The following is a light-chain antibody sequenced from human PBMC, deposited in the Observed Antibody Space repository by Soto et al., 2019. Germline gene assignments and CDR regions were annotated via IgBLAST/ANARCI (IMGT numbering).Light chain of an antibody. V-gene: IGKV3-15*01. CDR2: YTS. J-gene: IGKJ3*01. CDR1: ESVHRN. CDR3: QSYSNWPPT. Sequence: EMGMTQSPATLSVSPGERVTLSCRASESVHRNLAWYPQKPSQVPSLLIYYTSTRATGVPDSCTGSRSGTQFTLHISSLHSEDFLVNHCQSYSNWPPTSGPGTHGAIK.